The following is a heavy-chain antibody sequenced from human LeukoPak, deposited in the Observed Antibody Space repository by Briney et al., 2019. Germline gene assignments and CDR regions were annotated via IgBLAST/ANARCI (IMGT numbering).Heavy chain of an antibody. Sequence: KSSETLSLTCTVSGGSVSSPNYRWGWIRQPPGKGLEWIGSIYYSGFTSYNPSLESRVTVSVDTSKNQISLKLSSVTAADRAIYYCASVHCTYGLCSFDYWGRGTLVTVSS. CDR3: ASVHCTYGLCSFDY. CDR2: IYYSGFT. V-gene: IGHV4-39*01. J-gene: IGHJ4*02. D-gene: IGHD2-8*01. CDR1: GGSVSSPNYR.